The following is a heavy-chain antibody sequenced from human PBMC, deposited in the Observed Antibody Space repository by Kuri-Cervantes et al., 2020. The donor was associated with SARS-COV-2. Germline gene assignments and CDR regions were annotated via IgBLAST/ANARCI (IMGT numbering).Heavy chain of an antibody. Sequence: ESLKISCTVSGGSISSYYWSWIRQPPGKGLEWIGYIYYSGSTNYNPSLKSRVTISVDTSKNQFSLKLSSVTAADTAVYYCARGVRQRITIFGVVSRFDPWGQGTLVTCYS. J-gene: IGHJ5*02. V-gene: IGHV4-59*01. CDR2: IYYSGST. D-gene: IGHD3-3*01. CDR3: ARGVRQRITIFGVVSRFDP. CDR1: GGSISSYY.